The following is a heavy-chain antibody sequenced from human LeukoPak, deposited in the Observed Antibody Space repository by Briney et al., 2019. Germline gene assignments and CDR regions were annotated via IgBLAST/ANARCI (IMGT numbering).Heavy chain of an antibody. D-gene: IGHD1-26*01. CDR3: ARATERYFDY. Sequence: SQTLSLTCALSGDRVSTNSAAWNWIRQSPSSGLEWLGRTYYRSKWYSDYAVSVKSRITINPDTSKNQFSLQLNSVTPEDTAVYYCARATERYFDYWGQGTLVTVSS. CDR2: TYYRSKWYS. CDR1: GDRVSTNSAA. V-gene: IGHV6-1*01. J-gene: IGHJ4*02.